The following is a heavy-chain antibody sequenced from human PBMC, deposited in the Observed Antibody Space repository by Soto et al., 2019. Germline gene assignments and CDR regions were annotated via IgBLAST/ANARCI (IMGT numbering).Heavy chain of an antibody. J-gene: IGHJ3*01. Sequence: QVQLVQSGETVKEPGASMKVSRATSGYTFTRHGFSWVRQAPGQGLEWMGWISVVNGNTKYAQKFHDRVTLTTDTSTTTAHMELRSLSTDDTATYYCVRDTGPYNYHYDAFDLWGQGTAVTVSS. D-gene: IGHD1-20*01. CDR2: ISVVNGNT. CDR1: GYTFTRHG. V-gene: IGHV1-18*04. CDR3: VRDTGPYNYHYDAFDL.